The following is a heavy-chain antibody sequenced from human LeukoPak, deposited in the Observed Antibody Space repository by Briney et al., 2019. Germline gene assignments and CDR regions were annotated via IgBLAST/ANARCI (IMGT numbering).Heavy chain of an antibody. CDR2: ISAYNGNT. D-gene: IGHD6-13*01. V-gene: IGHV1-18*01. J-gene: IGHJ4*02. CDR3: ARDGYSSSWYLDY. Sequence: GASVKVSCKASGYTFTSYGISWVRQAPGQGLEWMGWISAYNGNTNYAQKLQGRVTMTTDTSTSTVHMELRSLRSDDTAVYYCARDGYSSSWYLDYWGQGTLVTVSS. CDR1: GYTFTSYG.